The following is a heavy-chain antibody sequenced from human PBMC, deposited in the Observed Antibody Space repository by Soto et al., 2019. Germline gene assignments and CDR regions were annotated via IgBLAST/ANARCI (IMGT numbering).Heavy chain of an antibody. CDR2: INPNRGGT. Sequence: QVQLVQSGAEVKKPGASVKVSCKASGYTFTDYYMHWVRQAPGQGLEWMGWINPNRGGTNYAQKFQGRVTMTRDTSTSTAYMELSRLRSDDTAVYYCARGLTSISCYDPWGQGTLVIVSS. CDR1: GYTFTDYY. V-gene: IGHV1-2*02. D-gene: IGHD2-2*01. CDR3: ARGLTSISCYDP. J-gene: IGHJ5*02.